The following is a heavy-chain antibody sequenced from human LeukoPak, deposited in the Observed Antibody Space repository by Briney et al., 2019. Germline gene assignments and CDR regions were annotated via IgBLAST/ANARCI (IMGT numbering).Heavy chain of an antibody. D-gene: IGHD6-13*01. J-gene: IGHJ5*02. Sequence: SETLSLTCTVSGGSISSSSYYWGWIRQSPEKGLEWIGEIYHDGSTNYNPSLKGRVTISVDTSKNQFSLKLSSVTAADTAVYYCARSRRGPEIAAPNNWFDPWGQGTLVTVSS. V-gene: IGHV4-39*07. CDR1: GGSISSSSYY. CDR3: ARSRRGPEIAAPNNWFDP. CDR2: IYHDGST.